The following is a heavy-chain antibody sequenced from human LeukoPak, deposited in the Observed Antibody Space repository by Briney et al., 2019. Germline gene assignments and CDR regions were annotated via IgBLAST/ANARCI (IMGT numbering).Heavy chain of an antibody. D-gene: IGHD2-15*01. V-gene: IGHV7-4-1*02. CDR3: ARAHPARGMDV. CDR2: INTNTGNP. Sequence: ASVKVSCKASGYTFTNFAMNWVRQAPGQGLEWMGWINTNTGNPTFAQGFTERFVFSLDTSVSTAYLQISSLKAEDTAVYYCARAHPARGMDVWGQGTTVTVSS. CDR1: GYTFTNFA. J-gene: IGHJ6*02.